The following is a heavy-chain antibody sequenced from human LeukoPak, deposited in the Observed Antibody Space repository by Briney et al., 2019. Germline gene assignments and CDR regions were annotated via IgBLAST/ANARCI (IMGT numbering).Heavy chain of an antibody. CDR3: ARGDRVLTGYRVSPYYFDY. D-gene: IGHD3-9*01. Sequence: SETLSLTCAVYDGSFSGYYWSWIRQPPGKGLEWIGEINHSGSTNYNPSLKSRVTISVDTSKNQFSLKLSSVTAADTAVYYCARGDRVLTGYRVSPYYFDYWGQGTLVTVSS. V-gene: IGHV4-34*01. J-gene: IGHJ4*02. CDR2: INHSGST. CDR1: DGSFSGYY.